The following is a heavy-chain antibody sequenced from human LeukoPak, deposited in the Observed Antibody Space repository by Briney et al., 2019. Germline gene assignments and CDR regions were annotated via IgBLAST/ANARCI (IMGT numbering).Heavy chain of an antibody. CDR2: IYHSGST. CDR1: GGSISSGGYY. V-gene: IGHV4-30-2*01. D-gene: IGHD5-12*01. J-gene: IGHJ4*02. Sequence: SQTLSLTCTVSGGSISSGGYYWSWIRQPPGKGLEWIGYIYHSGSTYYNPSLKSRVTISVDTSKNQFSLKLSSVTAADTAVYYCATCGRYRYFDYWGQGTLVTVSS. CDR3: ATCGRYRYFDY.